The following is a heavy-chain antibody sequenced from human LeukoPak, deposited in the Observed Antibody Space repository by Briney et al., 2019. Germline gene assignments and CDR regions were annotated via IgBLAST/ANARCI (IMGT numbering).Heavy chain of an antibody. CDR3: ARGYGEYSSGWYFPFDY. CDR2: IYSGGST. D-gene: IGHD6-19*01. Sequence: GGSLRLSCAASGFTFSSNYMSWVRQAPGKGLEWVSVIYSGGSTYYADSVKGRFTISRDNSKNTLYLQMNSLRAEDTAVYYCARGYGEYSSGWYFPFDYWGQGTLVTVSS. CDR1: GFTFSSNY. V-gene: IGHV3-53*01. J-gene: IGHJ4*02.